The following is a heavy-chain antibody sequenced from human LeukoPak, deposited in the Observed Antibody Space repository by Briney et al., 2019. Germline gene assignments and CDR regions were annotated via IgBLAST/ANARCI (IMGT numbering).Heavy chain of an antibody. CDR3: TRGQPGGFDI. CDR2: IGTVGDT. Sequence: GGSLRLSCAASGFTFSTYDMHWVRQITGKGLEWASRIGTVGDTNYPGSVKGRFTISRENAKKSLYLQMNSLRAGDTAMYYCTRGQPGGFDIWGQGTMVTVSS. J-gene: IGHJ3*02. CDR1: GFTFSTYD. D-gene: IGHD3-10*01. V-gene: IGHV3-13*01.